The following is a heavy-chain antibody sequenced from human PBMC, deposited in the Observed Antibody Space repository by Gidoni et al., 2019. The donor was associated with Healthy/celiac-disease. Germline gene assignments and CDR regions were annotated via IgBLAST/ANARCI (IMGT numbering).Heavy chain of an antibody. Sequence: QLTLKESGPTLVKPTQTLTLPCTFSGFSLSTRGVGVGWIRQPPGKALEWLALIYWNDDKRYSPSLKSRLTITKDTSKNQVVLTMTNMDPVDTATYYCAHKVITMVRGVSHAFDIWGQGTMVTVSS. D-gene: IGHD3-10*01. CDR3: AHKVITMVRGVSHAFDI. CDR1: GFSLSTRGVG. V-gene: IGHV2-5*01. CDR2: IYWNDDK. J-gene: IGHJ3*02.